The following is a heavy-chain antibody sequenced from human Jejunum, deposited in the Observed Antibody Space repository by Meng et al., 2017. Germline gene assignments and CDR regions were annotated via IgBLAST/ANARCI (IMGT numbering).Heavy chain of an antibody. J-gene: IGHJ4*01. CDR1: GFVFRAYE. CDR3: VREKGYDNGVGHDNYFEN. Sequence: GGFLRSSCSAPGFVFRAYEMHWFRQAPGKGLQWIAYISSRGGNVYDGESVKGRFTISRDNAKNTLNLKMNNLKDNDRGVYHYVREKGYDNGVGHDNYFENWGQGTVVTVSS. CDR2: ISSRGGNV. V-gene: IGHV3-48*03. D-gene: IGHD2-8*01.